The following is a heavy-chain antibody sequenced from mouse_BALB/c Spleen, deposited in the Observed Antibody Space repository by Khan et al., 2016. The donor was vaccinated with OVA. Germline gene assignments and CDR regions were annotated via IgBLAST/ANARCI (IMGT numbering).Heavy chain of an antibody. CDR3: ARVYFGNYEFAY. Sequence: QVQLQQSGAELVKPGASVKLSCKTSGYTFTSYWIQWVKQRPGQGLGWIGQIFPGTGTTDYNENFKGKATLTVDTSSNTAYMQFRSLTSEDSAVYFCARVYFGNYEFAYWGQGTLVTVSP. V-gene: IGHV1S132*01. CDR2: IFPGTGTT. CDR1: GYTFTSYW. J-gene: IGHJ3*01. D-gene: IGHD2-1*01.